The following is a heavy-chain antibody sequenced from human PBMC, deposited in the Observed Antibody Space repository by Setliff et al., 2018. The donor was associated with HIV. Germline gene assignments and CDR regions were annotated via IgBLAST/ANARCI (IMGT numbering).Heavy chain of an antibody. Sequence: SVKVSCKASGGTFSSYGITWVRQAPGQGLEWMGGSTPLLDTTNYAQKFQGRVTITTDESTSTAYMELSSLRSEDTAVYYCARGEQQLVLVGSYDYWGQGTLVTVSS. J-gene: IGHJ4*02. V-gene: IGHV1-69*05. D-gene: IGHD6-13*01. CDR1: GGTFSSYG. CDR3: ARGEQQLVLVGSYDY. CDR2: STPLLDTT.